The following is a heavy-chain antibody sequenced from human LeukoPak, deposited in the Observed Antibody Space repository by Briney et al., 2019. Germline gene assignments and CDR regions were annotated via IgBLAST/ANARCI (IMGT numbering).Heavy chain of an antibody. J-gene: IGHJ4*02. Sequence: PGGSLRLSCAASGFTFSSYAMSWVRQAPGKGLEWVSAISGSGGRTYYADSVKGRFTISRDNSKNTLYLQMNSLRAEDTAVYYCARDVVGAINYFDYWGQGTLVTVSS. V-gene: IGHV3-23*01. CDR1: GFTFSSYA. CDR2: ISGSGGRT. CDR3: ARDVVGAINYFDY. D-gene: IGHD1-26*01.